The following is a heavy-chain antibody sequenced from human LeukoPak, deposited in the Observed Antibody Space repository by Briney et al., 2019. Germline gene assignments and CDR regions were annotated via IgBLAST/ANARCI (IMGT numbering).Heavy chain of an antibody. CDR3: ARSPALRKYYFDY. Sequence: SETLSLXCTVSGGSISSHYWCWIRQPPGKGLEWIGYIYYSGSTNYNPSLKSRVTIPVDTSKNQFSLKLSSVTAADTAVYYCARSPALRKYYFDYWGQGTLVTVSS. CDR2: IYYSGST. D-gene: IGHD2-15*01. CDR1: GGSISSHY. V-gene: IGHV4-59*11. J-gene: IGHJ4*02.